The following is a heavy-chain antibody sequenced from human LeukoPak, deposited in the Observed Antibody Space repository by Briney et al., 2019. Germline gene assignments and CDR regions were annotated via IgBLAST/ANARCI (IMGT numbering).Heavy chain of an antibody. Sequence: ASVKVSCKASGYTFTSYDINWVRQATGQGLEWMGWMNPNSGNTGYAQKFQGRVTITRNTSISTAYMELSSLRSEDTAVYYCARAVPSGSYEASWFDPWGQGTLVTVSS. V-gene: IGHV1-8*03. J-gene: IGHJ5*02. CDR1: GYTFTSYD. CDR3: ARAVPSGSYEASWFDP. D-gene: IGHD1-26*01. CDR2: MNPNSGNT.